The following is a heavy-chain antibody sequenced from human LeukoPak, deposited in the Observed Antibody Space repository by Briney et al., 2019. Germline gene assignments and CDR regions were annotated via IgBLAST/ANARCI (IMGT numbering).Heavy chain of an antibody. V-gene: IGHV1-69*13. CDR2: IIPIFGTA. CDR1: GGTFSSNA. J-gene: IGHJ6*02. Sequence: SVKVSCKASGGTFSSNAISWVRQAPGQGLEWMGGIIPIFGTANYAQKFQGRVTITADESTSTAYMELSSLRSEDTAVYYCARVSLGNEPGSPQNYYYYGMDVWGQGTTVTVSS. CDR3: ARVSLGNEPGSPQNYYYYGMDV.